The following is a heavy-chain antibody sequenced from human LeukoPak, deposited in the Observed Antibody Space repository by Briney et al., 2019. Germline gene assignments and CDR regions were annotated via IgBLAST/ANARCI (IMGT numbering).Heavy chain of an antibody. V-gene: IGHV3-23*01. CDR2: ISGNGVST. J-gene: IGHJ6*02. CDR1: GFTFSSYA. CDR3: AKGVSTYYYYYGVDV. Sequence: GGSLRLSCAASGFTFSSYAMNWVRQAPGKGLEWVSAISGNGVSTYYADSVKGRFTISRDNSKNTLYLQMNSLRAGDTAVYYCAKGVSTYYYYYGVDVWGQGTTVTVSS.